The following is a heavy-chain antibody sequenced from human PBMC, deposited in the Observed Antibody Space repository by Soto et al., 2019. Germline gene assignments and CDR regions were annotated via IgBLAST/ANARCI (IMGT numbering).Heavy chain of an antibody. D-gene: IGHD2-2*01. Sequence: SETLSLTCTVSGASISSGDYSWSWIRQYPGQGLEWIGDIYYTGTTNYNPSLKSRLTISVDTSKNQFSLKLTSVTAADTAVYYCAKKGYCSNSRCLVGNNWFDPWGQGNRVTVSS. CDR3: AKKGYCSNSRCLVGNNWFDP. CDR2: IYYTGTT. J-gene: IGHJ5*02. V-gene: IGHV4-31*03. CDR1: GASISSGDYS.